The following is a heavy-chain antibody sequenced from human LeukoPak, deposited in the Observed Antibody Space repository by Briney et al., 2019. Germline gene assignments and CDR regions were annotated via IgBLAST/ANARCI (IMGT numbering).Heavy chain of an antibody. J-gene: IGHJ6*03. CDR1: GFTVSSNS. CDR2: IYSGGNT. Sequence: GGSLRLSCTVSGFTVSSNSWSWVRQAPGKGLEWVSFIYSGGNTHYSDSVKGRFTISRDNAKNSLYLQMNSLRAEDTALYHCARVHYDILTGYPRGEYYYYMDVWGKGTTVTISS. CDR3: ARVHYDILTGYPRGEYYYYMDV. D-gene: IGHD3-9*01. V-gene: IGHV3-53*01.